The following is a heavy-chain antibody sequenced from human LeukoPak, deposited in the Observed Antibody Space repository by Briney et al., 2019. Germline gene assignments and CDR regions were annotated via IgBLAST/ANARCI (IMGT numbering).Heavy chain of an antibody. CDR2: MNPNSSNT. D-gene: IGHD2-15*01. J-gene: IGHJ6*02. CDR3: ARRPVGYTALDV. Sequence: ASVKVSCKASGYTFTSDDINWVRQATGQGLEWMGWMNPNSSNTGYAQKFQGRVTMTRNTSISTAYMELSNLRSEDTAVYYCARRPVGYTALDVWGQGTTVTVTS. CDR1: GYTFTSDD. V-gene: IGHV1-8*01.